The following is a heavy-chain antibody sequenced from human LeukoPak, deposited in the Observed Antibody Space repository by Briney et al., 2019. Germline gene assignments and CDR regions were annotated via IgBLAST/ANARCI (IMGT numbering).Heavy chain of an antibody. V-gene: IGHV3-48*03. CDR2: ISSSGSTI. D-gene: IGHD3-9*01. Sequence: GGSLRLSCAASGFTFRSYEMNWVRQAPGKGLEWVSYISSSGSTIYYADSVKGRFTISRDNAKNSLYLQMNSLRVEDTAVYYCVRSGILAGYFAYWGQGTLVTVSS. J-gene: IGHJ4*02. CDR3: VRSGILAGYFAY. CDR1: GFTFRSYE.